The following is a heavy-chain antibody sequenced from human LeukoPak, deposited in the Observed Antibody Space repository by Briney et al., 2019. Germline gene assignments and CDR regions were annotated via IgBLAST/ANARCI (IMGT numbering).Heavy chain of an antibody. V-gene: IGHV1-18*01. Sequence: ASVKVSCKASGYTFTSYGISWVRQAPGQGLEWMGWISAYNGNTNYAQKLQGRVTMTTDTSTSTAYMELRSLRSDDTAVYYCARGYKVLTGFKANYYFDYWGQGTLVTVSS. CDR1: GYTFTSYG. CDR2: ISAYNGNT. CDR3: ARGYKVLTGFKANYYFDY. J-gene: IGHJ4*02. D-gene: IGHD3-9*01.